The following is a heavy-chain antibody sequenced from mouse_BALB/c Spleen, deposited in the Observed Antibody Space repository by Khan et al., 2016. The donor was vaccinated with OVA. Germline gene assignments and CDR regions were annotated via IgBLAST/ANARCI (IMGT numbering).Heavy chain of an antibody. CDR3: ARAYYGNYREAMDY. Sequence: QVQLQQSGPGLVAPSQSLSITCTVSGFSLTGYGVNWVRQPPGKGLEWLGMIWGDGSTDYNSALKSRLNLSKDNSKSHVFLKMNSLQTDDRARYYCARAYYGNYREAMDYWGQGTSVTVSS. V-gene: IGHV2-6-7*01. CDR2: IWGDGST. J-gene: IGHJ4*01. D-gene: IGHD2-10*01. CDR1: GFSLTGYG.